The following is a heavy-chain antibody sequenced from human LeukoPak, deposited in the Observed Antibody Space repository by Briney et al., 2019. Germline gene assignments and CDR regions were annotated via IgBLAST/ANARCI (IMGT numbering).Heavy chain of an antibody. CDR1: GFTFSSYA. Sequence: PGGSLRLSCAASGFTFSSYAMTWVRQAPGKGLEWVSTINTSGSSTYYADSVKGRFTISRDNSKNTLYLQISSLKAEDTAVYYCARVFSKFPSIAAAGTGDYWGQGTLVTVSS. J-gene: IGHJ4*02. CDR2: INTSGSST. CDR3: ARVFSKFPSIAAAGTGDY. D-gene: IGHD6-13*01. V-gene: IGHV3-23*01.